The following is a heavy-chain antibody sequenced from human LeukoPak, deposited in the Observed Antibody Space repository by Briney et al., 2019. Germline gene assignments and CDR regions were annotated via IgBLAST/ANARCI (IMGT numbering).Heavy chain of an antibody. CDR2: IKQDGSEN. CDR3: ARERYCTTATCYVGVPFDY. J-gene: IGHJ4*02. Sequence: PGGSLRLSCAASGFTFSTYYMTWVRQAPGKGLEWVAGIKQDGSENYYVDSVKGRFTISRDNSNNSLYLQMNSLRVEDTAVYFCARERYCTTATCYVGVPFDYWGQGTLVTVSS. D-gene: IGHD2-2*01. CDR1: GFTFSTYY. V-gene: IGHV3-7*01.